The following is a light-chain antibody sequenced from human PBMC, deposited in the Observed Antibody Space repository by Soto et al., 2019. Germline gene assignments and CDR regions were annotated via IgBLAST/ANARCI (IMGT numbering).Light chain of an antibody. CDR3: TSDVGSNIWV. CDR1: SSDVGAYKD. J-gene: IGLJ3*02. Sequence: QSALTQPPSASGSPGQSVTISCTGTSSDVGAYKDVSWYQQSPGKATKLMIYEDSKRPSGVPDRFSGSKSGNTASLTVSGLQADDEDDYYCTSDVGSNIWVFGGGTKLTVL. V-gene: IGLV2-8*01. CDR2: EDS.